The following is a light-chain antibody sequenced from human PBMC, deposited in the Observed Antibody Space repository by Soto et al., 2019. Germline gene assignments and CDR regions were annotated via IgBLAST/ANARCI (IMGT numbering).Light chain of an antibody. V-gene: IGKV1-8*01. CDR2: AAS. Sequence: AIQISQAPSSLAASPGDRVTITFRASQGISSYLSWYQQKPGKAPKLLIYAASPLQSGVPSRFSGSGSGTDFTLTISRLKSEDFATYYCQQYYSYPWTFGQGTKVDIK. J-gene: IGKJ1*01. CDR3: QQYYSYPWT. CDR1: QGISSY.